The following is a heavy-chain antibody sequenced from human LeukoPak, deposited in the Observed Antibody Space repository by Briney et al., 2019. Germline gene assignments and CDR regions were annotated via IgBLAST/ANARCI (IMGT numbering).Heavy chain of an antibody. CDR2: INPNSGGT. V-gene: IGHV1-2*02. D-gene: IGHD5-12*01. Sequence: ASVKVSCKASGYTFTGYYMHWVRQAPGQGLEWMGWINPNSGGTNYAQTFQGRVTMTRDTSISTAYMELSRLRSDDTAVYYCARKRGYSGYDPVGDFDYWGQGTLVTVSS. CDR3: ARKRGYSGYDPVGDFDY. J-gene: IGHJ4*02. CDR1: GYTFTGYY.